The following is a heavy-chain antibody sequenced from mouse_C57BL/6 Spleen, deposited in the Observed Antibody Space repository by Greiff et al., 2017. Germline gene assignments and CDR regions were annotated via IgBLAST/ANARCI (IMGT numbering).Heavy chain of an antibody. CDR2: ISDGGSYT. CDR1: GFTFSSYA. Sequence: EVKVVESGGGLVKPGGSLKLSCAASGFTFSSYAMSWVRQTPEKRLEWVATISDGGSYTYYPDNVKGRFTLSRDNAKNNLYLQMSHLKSEDTAMYYCARDTYDYDVGYYAMDYWGQGTSVTVSS. J-gene: IGHJ4*01. V-gene: IGHV5-4*01. CDR3: ARDTYDYDVGYYAMDY. D-gene: IGHD2-4*01.